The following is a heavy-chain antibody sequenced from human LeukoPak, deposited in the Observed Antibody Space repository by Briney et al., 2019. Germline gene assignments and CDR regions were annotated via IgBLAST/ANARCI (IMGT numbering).Heavy chain of an antibody. CDR1: GFTFSTYE. V-gene: IGHV3-48*03. CDR2: ISSSGGTI. Sequence: PGGSLRLSCVGSGFTFSTYEMTWVRQAPGKGLEWASYISSSGGTIYYADSVKGRFTVSRDNAKNSLYLQMNSLRAEDTAVYYCAREGGVNYYDLDYFDYWGQGTLITVSS. CDR3: AREGGVNYYDLDYFDY. J-gene: IGHJ4*02. D-gene: IGHD3-22*01.